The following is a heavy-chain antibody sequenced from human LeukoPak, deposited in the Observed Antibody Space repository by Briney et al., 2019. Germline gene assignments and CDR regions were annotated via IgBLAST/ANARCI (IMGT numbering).Heavy chain of an antibody. Sequence: WASVKVSCKASGYTFTGYYMHWVRQAPGQGLEWMGWINPNSGGTNYAQKFQGRVTMTRDTSISTAYMELSRLRSDDTAVYYCARVRKKLRFLEWSGGGPRDAFDIWGQGTMVTVSS. CDR3: ARVRKKLRFLEWSGGGPRDAFDI. CDR1: GYTFTGYY. D-gene: IGHD3-3*01. V-gene: IGHV1-2*02. CDR2: INPNSGGT. J-gene: IGHJ3*02.